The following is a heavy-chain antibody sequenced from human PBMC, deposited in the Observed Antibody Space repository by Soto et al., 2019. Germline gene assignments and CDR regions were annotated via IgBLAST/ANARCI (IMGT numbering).Heavy chain of an antibody. V-gene: IGHV3-23*01. J-gene: IGHJ4*02. CDR1: GFTFSSYA. Sequence: PGGSLRLSCAASGFTFSSYAMSWVRQAPGKGLEWVSAISGSGESTYDADSVKGRFTISRDNSKNTLYLQMNSLRAEDTAVYYCAKGIYSYGYNSFDYWSQGTLVTVSS. CDR2: ISGSGEST. CDR3: AKGIYSYGYNSFDY. D-gene: IGHD5-18*01.